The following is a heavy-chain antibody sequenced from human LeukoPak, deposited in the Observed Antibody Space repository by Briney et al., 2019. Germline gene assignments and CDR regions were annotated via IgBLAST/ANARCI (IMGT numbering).Heavy chain of an antibody. V-gene: IGHV3-20*04. CDR2: INWSGGST. D-gene: IGHD6-13*01. CDR1: GXTFSDYG. CDR3: ARDLAAGTAA. J-gene: IGHJ6*02. Sequence: PGGSLRLSCAASGXTFSDYGMSWVRQAPGKGLEWVSGINWSGGSTAYADSVKGRFSISRDNAKNSLYLQMNSLRAEDTALYYCARDLAAGTAAWGQGTTVTVSS.